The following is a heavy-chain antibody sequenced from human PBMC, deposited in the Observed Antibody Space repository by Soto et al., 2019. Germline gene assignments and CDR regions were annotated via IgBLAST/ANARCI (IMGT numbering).Heavy chain of an antibody. CDR2: ISYDGSNK. D-gene: IGHD5-12*01. CDR3: ARDIGSVDIVYYYSGMDV. Sequence: QVQLVESGGGVVQPGRSLRLFCAASGFTFSSYAMHWVRQPPGKGLEWVAVISYDGSNKYYTDSVKGRFTISRDNSKNTLYLQMNSLRAEDTAVYYCARDIGSVDIVYYYSGMDVWGQGTTVTVSS. J-gene: IGHJ6*02. CDR1: GFTFSSYA. V-gene: IGHV3-30-3*01.